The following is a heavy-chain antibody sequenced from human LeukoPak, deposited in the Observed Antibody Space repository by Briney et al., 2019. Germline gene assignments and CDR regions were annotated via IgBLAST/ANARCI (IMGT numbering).Heavy chain of an antibody. J-gene: IGHJ4*02. Sequence: GGSLRLSCAASGLTFSSYSMNWVRQAPGKGLEWVSSISSSSSYIYYADSVKGRFTISRDNDKNSLYLQMNSLRAEDTAVYYCARVEMATITEDYWGQGTLVTVSS. V-gene: IGHV3-21*01. CDR3: ARVEMATITEDY. CDR2: ISSSSSYI. CDR1: GLTFSSYS. D-gene: IGHD5-24*01.